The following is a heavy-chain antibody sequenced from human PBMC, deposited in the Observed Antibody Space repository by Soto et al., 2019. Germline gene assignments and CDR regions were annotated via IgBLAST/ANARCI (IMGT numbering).Heavy chain of an antibody. J-gene: IGHJ3*02. CDR3: AKDVAVEGATVRAFDM. D-gene: IGHD1-26*01. CDR1: GFTFSRHA. Sequence: EVQLLESGGGLVQPGGSLRLSCAASGFTFSRHAMNWVRQTPGKGLEWISVMSGSGGTTFYADPVKGRFTISRDNSKSTLFLQMNSLRVEDTAIYYCAKDVAVEGATVRAFDMWGQGTMVIVSS. CDR2: MSGSGGTT. V-gene: IGHV3-23*01.